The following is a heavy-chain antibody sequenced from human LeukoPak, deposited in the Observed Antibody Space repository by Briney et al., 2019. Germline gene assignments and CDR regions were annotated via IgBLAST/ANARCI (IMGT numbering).Heavy chain of an antibody. V-gene: IGHV5-51*01. CDR2: IYPGDSDT. Sequence: GGSLQISCKGSGSRFISYWVGWVRRLPGKGREGMGIIYPGDSDTRYSPSFQGQVTISADKSISTAYLQWSSLKASDTAMYYCARHSTSSSPPYYRYYMDVWGKGTTVTVSS. CDR3: ARHSTSSSPPYYRYYMDV. D-gene: IGHD6-6*01. J-gene: IGHJ6*03. CDR1: GSRFISYW.